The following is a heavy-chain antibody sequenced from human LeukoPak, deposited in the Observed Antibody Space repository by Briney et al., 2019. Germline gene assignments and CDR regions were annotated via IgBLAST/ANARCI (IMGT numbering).Heavy chain of an antibody. D-gene: IGHD5-12*01. J-gene: IGHJ1*01. CDR3: AKDWVVVATGWSPNFQH. CDR2: ISYDGSNK. V-gene: IGHV3-30*18. Sequence: PGGSLRLPFGASGFNFSSNSLHWGRQAPGKGLEWVAVISYDGSNKYYADSVKGRFTITRDNSKNTLYLQMNSLRAEDTAVYYCAKDWVVVATGWSPNFQHWGQGALVTVSS. CDR1: GFNFSSNS.